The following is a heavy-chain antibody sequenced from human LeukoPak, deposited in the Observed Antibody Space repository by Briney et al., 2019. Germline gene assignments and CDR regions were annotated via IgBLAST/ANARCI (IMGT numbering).Heavy chain of an antibody. CDR2: ISKSGITI. Sequence: TGGSLRLSCAASGFTFSSYEMNWVRQAPGKGLEWVSYISKSGITIYYADSVKGRFTISRDNAKNSLYLQMNSLRAEDTAVYYCARDLVAAGIDFDYWGQGTLVTVSS. J-gene: IGHJ4*02. CDR3: ARDLVAAGIDFDY. V-gene: IGHV3-48*03. CDR1: GFTFSSYE. D-gene: IGHD6-13*01.